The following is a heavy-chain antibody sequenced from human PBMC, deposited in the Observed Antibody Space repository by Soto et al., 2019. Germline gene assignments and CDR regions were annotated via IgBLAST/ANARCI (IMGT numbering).Heavy chain of an antibody. Sequence: QVQLVESGGGVVQPGRSLRLSCAASGFTFSRYGMHWVRQAPGKGLEWVAVIWYDGSNKYYADSAKGRFTISRDNSENPLYLQLNSLRAEDTAVYYCARDRYSSGWYDLDYWGQGTLVNVSS. J-gene: IGHJ4*02. CDR3: ARDRYSSGWYDLDY. CDR1: GFTFSRYG. D-gene: IGHD6-19*01. V-gene: IGHV3-33*01. CDR2: IWYDGSNK.